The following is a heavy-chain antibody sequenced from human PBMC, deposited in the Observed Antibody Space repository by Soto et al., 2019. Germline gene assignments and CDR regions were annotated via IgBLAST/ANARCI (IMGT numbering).Heavy chain of an antibody. CDR2: IVGSGDNT. Sequence: PGVSLRLSCAASGFTFSIYTMTWVRQSPGERLEWVSSIVGSGDNTYYADSVKGRFTISRDNSKTTLYLQMNSLRAEDTAVYYCAKYYYGSGSIRAFDIWGQGTMVTVSS. CDR3: AKYYYGSGSIRAFDI. J-gene: IGHJ3*02. V-gene: IGHV3-23*01. CDR1: GFTFSIYT. D-gene: IGHD3-10*01.